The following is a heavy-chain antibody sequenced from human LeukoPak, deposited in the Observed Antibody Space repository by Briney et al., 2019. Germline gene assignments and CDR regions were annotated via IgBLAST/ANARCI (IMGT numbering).Heavy chain of an antibody. CDR2: ISYDGSNK. CDR3: SREALVLTPRRYYFDY. D-gene: IGHD2-15*01. CDR1: GFTFSNYA. Sequence: GGSLRLSCAASGFTFSNYAMHWVRQAPGKGLEWVAVISYDGSNKYYADSVKGRFTISRDNSKNTLYLQMNSLRAGDTAVYYCSREALVLTPRRYYFDYWGQGTLVTVSS. V-gene: IGHV3-30-3*01. J-gene: IGHJ4*02.